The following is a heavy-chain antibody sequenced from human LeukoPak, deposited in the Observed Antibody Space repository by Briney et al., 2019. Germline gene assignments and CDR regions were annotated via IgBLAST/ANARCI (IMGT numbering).Heavy chain of an antibody. CDR1: GFTFSSYG. CDR2: ISHDGGYK. D-gene: IGHD3-22*01. CDR3: AKDFYDSSGYRTFDY. Sequence: GGSLRLSCAASGFTFSSYGMHWVRQAPGKGLEWVAVISHDGGYKDYADSVKGRSTISRDNSKNTLYLQMNSLRAEDTAVYYCAKDFYDSSGYRTFDYWGQGTLVTVSS. J-gene: IGHJ4*02. V-gene: IGHV3-30*18.